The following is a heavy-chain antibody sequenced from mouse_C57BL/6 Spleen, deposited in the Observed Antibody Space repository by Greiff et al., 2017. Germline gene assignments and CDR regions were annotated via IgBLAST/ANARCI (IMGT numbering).Heavy chain of an antibody. Sequence: VKLQESGPELVKPGASVKISCKASGYAFSSSWMNWLKQRPGKGLEWIGRIYPGDGDTNYNGKFKGKATLTADKSSSTAYMQLSGLTSEDSAVYFCARGVTTVVASPFDYWGQGTTLTVSS. CDR3: ARGVTTVVASPFDY. D-gene: IGHD1-1*01. J-gene: IGHJ2*01. V-gene: IGHV1-82*01. CDR1: GYAFSSSW. CDR2: IYPGDGDT.